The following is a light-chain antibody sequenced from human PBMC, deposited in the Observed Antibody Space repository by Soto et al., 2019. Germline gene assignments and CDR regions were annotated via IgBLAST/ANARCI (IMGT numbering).Light chain of an antibody. CDR3: QQRRNWPRT. CDR2: DAS. V-gene: IGKV3-11*01. CDR1: QSVSNS. Sequence: EIVLTQSPATLSLSPGERATLSCRASQSVSNSLVWFQQKPGQAPRLLIYDASNRATDIPARFSGSGSGTDFTLTISSLEPEVLAVYYCQQRRNWPRTFGQGTKLEIK. J-gene: IGKJ2*01.